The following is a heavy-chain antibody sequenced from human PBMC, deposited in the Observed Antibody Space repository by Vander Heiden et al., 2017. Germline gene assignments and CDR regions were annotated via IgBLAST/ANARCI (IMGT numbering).Heavy chain of an antibody. CDR3: ARVGISYHQESWFDP. J-gene: IGHJ5*02. V-gene: IGHV4-39*01. CDR1: GGRIRGSTHN. Sequence: QLQLQESGPGLVKPSETLSLTCSVSGGRIRGSTHNLAWIRQPPGQGLEWIGSIYFGGGTYYNPSLKSRVTISVDTSKNQFSLKLTSVTAADTSTYFCARVGISYHQESWFDPWGQGILVTVSS. D-gene: IGHD6-13*01. CDR2: IYFGGGT.